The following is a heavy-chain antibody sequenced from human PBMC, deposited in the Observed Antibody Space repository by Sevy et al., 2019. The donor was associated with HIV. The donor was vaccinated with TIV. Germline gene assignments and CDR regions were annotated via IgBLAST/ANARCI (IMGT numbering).Heavy chain of an antibody. D-gene: IGHD3-22*01. Sequence: GGSLRLSCAASGFTFSSYGMHWVRQAPGKGLEWVAVISYDGSSTYYADSVKGRFTISRDSSKNTLYLQMNSLGAEDTAVYYCAKDSGDSSGYYSQSLFDYWGQGTLVTVSS. V-gene: IGHV3-30*18. CDR1: GFTFSSYG. J-gene: IGHJ4*02. CDR3: AKDSGDSSGYYSQSLFDY. CDR2: ISYDGSST.